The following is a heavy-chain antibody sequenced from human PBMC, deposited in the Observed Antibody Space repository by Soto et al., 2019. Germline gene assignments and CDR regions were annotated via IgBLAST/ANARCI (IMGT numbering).Heavy chain of an antibody. V-gene: IGHV4-4*07. D-gene: IGHD1-1*01. CDR2: IYTSGST. Sequence: TRSLTFAVSCGSISSYYWSWIRQPAGKGLEWIGRIYTSGSTNYNPSLKSRVTMSVDTSKNQFSLKLSSVTAADTAVYYCARGGGSTVDYWGQGTLVTVSS. CDR3: ARGGGSTVDY. CDR1: CGSISSYY. J-gene: IGHJ4*02.